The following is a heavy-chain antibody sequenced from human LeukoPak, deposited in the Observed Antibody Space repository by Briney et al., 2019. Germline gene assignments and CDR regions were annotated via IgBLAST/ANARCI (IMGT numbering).Heavy chain of an antibody. CDR2: FLYSGST. Sequence: SETLSLTCTVSGGSISSYYCTWIRQPPGKGLEWIGYFLYSGSTNNNPPLKSRVTISVDTSKNQFSLRLTSLTAADTAVYFCAGSGWSFDAFDFWGQGTMVTVSS. V-gene: IGHV4-59*08. CDR1: GGSISSYY. J-gene: IGHJ3*01. CDR3: AGSGWSFDAFDF. D-gene: IGHD6-19*01.